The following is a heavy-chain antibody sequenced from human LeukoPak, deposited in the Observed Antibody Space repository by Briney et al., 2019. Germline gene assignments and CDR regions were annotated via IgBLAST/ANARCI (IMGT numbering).Heavy chain of an antibody. Sequence: PGGSLRLSCAASGFTFSSYEMNWVRQAPGKGLEWVSYISSSGSTIYYADSVKGRFTISRDNAKNSLYLQMNSLRAEDTAVYYCASYYYYDSSGYYYWWGQGTLVTVSS. D-gene: IGHD3-22*01. J-gene: IGHJ4*02. CDR2: ISSSGSTI. V-gene: IGHV3-48*03. CDR3: ASYYYYDSSGYYYW. CDR1: GFTFSSYE.